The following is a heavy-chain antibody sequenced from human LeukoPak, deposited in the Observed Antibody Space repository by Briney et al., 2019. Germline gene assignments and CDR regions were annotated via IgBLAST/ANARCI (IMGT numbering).Heavy chain of an antibody. CDR3: ARGLYSSSWYFLDV. CDR1: GYAFTRHY. V-gene: IGHV1-46*01. J-gene: IGHJ6*04. CDR2: INPSGSST. Sequence: ASVKVSCKASGYAFTRHYMHWVRQAPGQGLEWMGLINPSGSSTIYAQKFQGRVTMTRDMSTSTAYMELSSLKSEDTAVYYCARGLYSSSWYFLDVWGKGTTITISS. D-gene: IGHD6-13*01.